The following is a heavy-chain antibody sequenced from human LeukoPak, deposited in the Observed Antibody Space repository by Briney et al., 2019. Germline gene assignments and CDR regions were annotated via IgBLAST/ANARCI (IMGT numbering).Heavy chain of an antibody. CDR1: GFTFSSYW. Sequence: GGSLRLSCTASGFTFSSYWMHWVRQAPGKGLVWVSHIGGDGTTTGYADSVKGRFTISRDNAKNTLYLQMNSLRVDDTAVYYCASSIVVPGHYWGQGTLVTVSS. J-gene: IGHJ4*02. V-gene: IGHV3-74*01. D-gene: IGHD6-19*01. CDR3: ASSIVVPGHY. CDR2: IGGDGTTT.